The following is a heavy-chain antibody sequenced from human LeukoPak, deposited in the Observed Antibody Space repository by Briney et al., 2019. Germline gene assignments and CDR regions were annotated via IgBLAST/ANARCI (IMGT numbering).Heavy chain of an antibody. CDR3: AKDIRHLMATIPSDAFDI. V-gene: IGHV3-23*01. Sequence: GGSLRLSCAASGFTFSSYAMNWVRQAPGKGLEWVSAISGSGGSTYYADSVKGRFTISRDNAKNSLYLQMNSLRAEDTALYYCAKDIRHLMATIPSDAFDIWGQGTMVTVSS. CDR2: ISGSGGST. D-gene: IGHD5-24*01. J-gene: IGHJ3*02. CDR1: GFTFSSYA.